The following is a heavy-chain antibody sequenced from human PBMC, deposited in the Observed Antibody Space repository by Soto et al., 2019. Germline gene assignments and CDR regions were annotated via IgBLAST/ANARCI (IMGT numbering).Heavy chain of an antibody. J-gene: IGHJ4*02. Sequence: SETLSLTCTVSGGSISSGGYYWSWIRQHPGKGLEWIGYIFYSGSTYYNPSLKSRVTISVDTSKNQFSLKLSSVTAADTAVYYCARAEYSSSSTVDYWSQGTLVTVPQ. CDR2: IFYSGST. CDR1: GGSISSGGYY. V-gene: IGHV4-31*03. CDR3: ARAEYSSSSTVDY. D-gene: IGHD6-6*01.